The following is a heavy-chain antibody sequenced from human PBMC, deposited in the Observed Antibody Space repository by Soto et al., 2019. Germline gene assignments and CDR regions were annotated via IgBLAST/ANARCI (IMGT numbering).Heavy chain of an antibody. CDR3: TGLLRYFWLDP. J-gene: IGHJ5*02. D-gene: IGHD3-9*01. V-gene: IGHV4-59*01. Sequence: SETLSLTCTVSGGSISSYYWSWIRQPPGKGLEWIGYIYYSGSTNYNPSLKSRVTISVDTSKNQFSLKLSSVTAADTAVYYCTGLLRYFWLDPWGQGTLVTVSS. CDR2: IYYSGST. CDR1: GGSISSYY.